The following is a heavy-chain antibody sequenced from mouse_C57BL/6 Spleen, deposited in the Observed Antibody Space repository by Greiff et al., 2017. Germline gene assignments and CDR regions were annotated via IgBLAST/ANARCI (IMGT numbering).Heavy chain of an antibody. CDR3: ARSGLRYYFDY. V-gene: IGHV1-61*01. CDR2: IYPSDSET. D-gene: IGHD1-1*01. Sequence: QVQLQQPGAELVRPGSSVKLSCKASGYTFTSYWMAWVKQRPGQGLEWIGNIYPSDSETHYNQKFKDKATLTVDKSSSTAYMQLSSLTSEDSAVYYWARSGLRYYFDYWGQGTTLTVSS. J-gene: IGHJ2*01. CDR1: GYTFTSYW.